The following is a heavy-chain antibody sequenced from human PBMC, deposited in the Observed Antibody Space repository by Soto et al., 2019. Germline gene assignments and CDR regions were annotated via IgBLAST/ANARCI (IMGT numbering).Heavy chain of an antibody. CDR3: ARDTYSYGYTLDY. J-gene: IGHJ4*02. V-gene: IGHV4-59*01. D-gene: IGHD5-18*01. Sequence: QVQLQESGPGLVKPSETLSLTCTVSGGSISSYYWSWIRQPPGKGLEWIGYIYYSGSTNYNPSLKSRVTISVDTSKNQFSLKLSSVTAAYTAVYYCARDTYSYGYTLDYWGQGTLVTVSS. CDR1: GGSISSYY. CDR2: IYYSGST.